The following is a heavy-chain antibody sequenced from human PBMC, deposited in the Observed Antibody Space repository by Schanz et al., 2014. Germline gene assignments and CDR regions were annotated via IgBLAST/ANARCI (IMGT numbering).Heavy chain of an antibody. V-gene: IGHV4-61*02. D-gene: IGHD1-1*01. Sequence: QVQLQESGPGLVKPSQTLSLTCTVSGGSIRSGTYYWSWIRQPAGKALEWVGRVFPNGITNYNPSLKSRVTISLDTAKNHFPRPRSSLTAADTAVYYCARDTTWRLDLWGRGTLVTVSS. J-gene: IGHJ2*01. CDR2: VFPNGIT. CDR3: ARDTTWRLDL. CDR1: GGSIRSGTYY.